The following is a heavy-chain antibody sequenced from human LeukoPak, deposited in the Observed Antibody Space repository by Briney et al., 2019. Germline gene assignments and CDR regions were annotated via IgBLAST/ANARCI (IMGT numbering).Heavy chain of an antibody. D-gene: IGHD6-13*01. J-gene: IGHJ4*02. Sequence: GGSLRLSCAASGFTFSSYATHWVRQAPGKGLEWVAVISYDGSNKYYADSVKGRFTISRDNSKNTLYLQMNSLRAEDTAVYYCARAQSGSSWYETFDYWGQGTLVTVSS. CDR3: ARAQSGSSWYETFDY. CDR2: ISYDGSNK. V-gene: IGHV3-30*04. CDR1: GFTFSSYA.